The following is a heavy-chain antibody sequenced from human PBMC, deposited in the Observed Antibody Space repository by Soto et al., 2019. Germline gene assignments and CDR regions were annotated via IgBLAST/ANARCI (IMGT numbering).Heavy chain of an antibody. CDR3: AHRPRTTPFNWFDP. D-gene: IGHD1-26*01. V-gene: IGHV2-5*02. J-gene: IGHJ5*02. CDR1: GFSLSTSGVG. Sequence: SGPTLVKPTQTLTLTCTFSGFSLSTSGVGVGWIRQPPGKALEWLALIYWDDDKRYSPSLKSRLTITKDTSKNQVVLTMTNMDPVDTATYYCAHRPRTTPFNWFDPWGQGTLVTVSS. CDR2: IYWDDDK.